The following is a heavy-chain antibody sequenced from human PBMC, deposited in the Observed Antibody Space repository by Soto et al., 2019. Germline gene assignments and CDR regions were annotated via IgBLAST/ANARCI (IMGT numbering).Heavy chain of an antibody. D-gene: IGHD2-2*01. CDR2: INPSGGST. CDR3: ARQYCSSTSCYDTYDAFDI. V-gene: IGHV1-46*03. Sequence: ASVKVSCKASGYTFTSYYMHWVRQAPGQGLEWMGIINPSGGSTSYAQKFQGRVTMTRDTSTSTVYMELSSLRSEDTAVYYCARQYCSSTSCYDTYDAFDIWGQGTMVTVS. J-gene: IGHJ3*02. CDR1: GYTFTSYY.